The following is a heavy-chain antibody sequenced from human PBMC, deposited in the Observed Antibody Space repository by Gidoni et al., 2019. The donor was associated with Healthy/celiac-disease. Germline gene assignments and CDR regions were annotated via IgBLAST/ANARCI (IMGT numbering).Heavy chain of an antibody. CDR3: ARDSEGIAAAGPDY. D-gene: IGHD6-13*01. Sequence: QVQLVQSGAEVKKPGASLKVSCKASGYTFTGYYMHWVRQAPGQGREWMGWINPNSGGTNYAQKFQGRVTMTRDTSISTAYRELSRLRSDDTAVYYCARDSEGIAAAGPDYWGQGTLVTVSS. V-gene: IGHV1-2*02. CDR1: GYTFTGYY. J-gene: IGHJ4*02. CDR2: INPNSGGT.